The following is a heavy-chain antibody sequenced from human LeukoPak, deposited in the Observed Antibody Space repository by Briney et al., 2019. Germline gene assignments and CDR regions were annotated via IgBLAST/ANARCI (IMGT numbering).Heavy chain of an antibody. CDR1: GFTFSSYA. Sequence: GGSLRLSCAASGFTFSSYAMSWVRQTPGKGLEWVSAISGSGGSTYYADSVKGRFTISRDNSKNTLYLQMNSLRAEDTAVYYCAKEHCSSTSCHLKPVYYYYYYGMDVWGQGTTVTVSS. CDR3: AKEHCSSTSCHLKPVYYYYYYGMDV. D-gene: IGHD2-2*01. J-gene: IGHJ6*02. CDR2: ISGSGGST. V-gene: IGHV3-23*01.